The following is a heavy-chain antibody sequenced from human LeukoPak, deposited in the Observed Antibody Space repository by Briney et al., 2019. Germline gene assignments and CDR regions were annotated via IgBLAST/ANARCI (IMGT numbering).Heavy chain of an antibody. J-gene: IGHJ4*02. CDR1: GFTFNSHA. CDR2: ISGSGGST. V-gene: IGHV3-23*01. CDR3: AKPHRSTGTTGHDY. Sequence: GGSLRLSCAPSGFTFNSHAMSWVRQAPGKGLEWVSSISGSGGSTYYADSVKGRFTISRDNSKNTLYLQMNSLGAEDTAVYYCAKPHRSTGTTGHDYWGQGTLVTVSS. D-gene: IGHD1-1*01.